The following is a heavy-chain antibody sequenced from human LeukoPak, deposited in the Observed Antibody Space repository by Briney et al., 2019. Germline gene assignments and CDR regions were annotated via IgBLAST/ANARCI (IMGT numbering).Heavy chain of an antibody. CDR3: ARRPTYYYDSSGYYYASFDY. J-gene: IGHJ4*02. CDR1: GGSFSGYC. V-gene: IGHV4-34*01. Sequence: SETLSLTCAVYGGSFSGYCWSWIRQPPGKGLEWIGEINHSGSTNYNPSLKSRVTISVDTSKNQFSLKLSSVTAADTAVYYCARRPTYYYDSSGYYYASFDYWGQGTLVTVSS. CDR2: INHSGST. D-gene: IGHD3-22*01.